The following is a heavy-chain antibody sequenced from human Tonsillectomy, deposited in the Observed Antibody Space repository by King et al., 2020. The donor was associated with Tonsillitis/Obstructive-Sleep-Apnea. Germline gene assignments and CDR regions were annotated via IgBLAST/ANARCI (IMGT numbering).Heavy chain of an antibody. J-gene: IGHJ3*02. CDR2: INHSGAT. V-gene: IGHV4-34*01. CDR1: GGSFSGYY. Sequence: QVQLQQWGAGLLKPSETLSLTCAVYGGSFSGYYWSWIRQTPGKGLERSGEINHSGATNYNPSLKSRVTISLDTSKNQFSLKLRSVTAADTAVDYCGSLVLVTMAQGDAFDIWGQGTMVTVSS. D-gene: IGHD3-10*01. CDR3: GSLVLVTMAQGDAFDI.